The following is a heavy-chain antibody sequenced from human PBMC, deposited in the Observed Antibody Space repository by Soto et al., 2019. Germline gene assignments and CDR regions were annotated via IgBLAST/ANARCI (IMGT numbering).Heavy chain of an antibody. CDR2: ISGSGGST. Sequence: GGSLRLSCAASGFTFSSYAMTWVRQTPGKGLEWVSAISGSGGSTYYADSVKGRFTISRDNSKNTLYLQMNSLRAEDTAVYYCAKAIVLLWFGELFEQNYYYGMDVWGQGTTVTVSS. J-gene: IGHJ6*02. D-gene: IGHD3-10*01. V-gene: IGHV3-23*01. CDR1: GFTFSSYA. CDR3: AKAIVLLWFGELFEQNYYYGMDV.